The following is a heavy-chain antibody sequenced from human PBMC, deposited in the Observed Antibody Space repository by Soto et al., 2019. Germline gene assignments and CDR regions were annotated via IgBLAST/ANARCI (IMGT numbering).Heavy chain of an antibody. V-gene: IGHV3-30*18. CDR3: AKDGRYSSGWYWVGYYGMDV. CDR1: GFTFSSYG. Sequence: PGGSLRLSCAASGFTFSSYGMHWVRQAPGKGLEWVAVISYDGSNKYYADSVKGRFTISRDNSKNTLYLQMNSLRAEDTAVYYCAKDGRYSSGWYWVGYYGMDVWGQGT. D-gene: IGHD6-19*01. CDR2: ISYDGSNK. J-gene: IGHJ6*02.